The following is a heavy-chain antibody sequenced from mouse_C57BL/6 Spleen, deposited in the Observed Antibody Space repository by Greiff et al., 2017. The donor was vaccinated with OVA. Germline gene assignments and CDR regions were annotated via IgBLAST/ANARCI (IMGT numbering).Heavy chain of an antibody. V-gene: IGHV1-64*01. J-gene: IGHJ4*01. CDR1: GYTFTSYW. CDR3: ARSFITTVVGAMDY. CDR2: IHPNSGST. Sequence: VQLQQPGAELVKPGASVKLSCKASGYTFTSYWMHWVKQRPGQGLEWIGMIHPNSGSTNYNEKFKSKATLTVDKSSSTAYMQLSSLTSEDSAVYYCARSFITTVVGAMDYWGQGTSVTVSS. D-gene: IGHD1-1*01.